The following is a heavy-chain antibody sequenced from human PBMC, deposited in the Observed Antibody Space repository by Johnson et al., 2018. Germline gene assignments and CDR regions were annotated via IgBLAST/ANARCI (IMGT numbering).Heavy chain of an antibody. CDR2: ISYTGST. CDR1: GGSISSDGYH. V-gene: IGHV4-31*03. J-gene: IGHJ6*02. CDR3: ARERFGVVTALRDHGMDV. Sequence: QVQLQESGPGLVKPSQTLSLTCTVSGGSISSDGYHWNWIRQHPGKGLEWIGSISYTGSTSYNPSLKRRVSISADTSKNQPSLNLTSVTAADPAVYYCARERFGVVTALRDHGMDVWGQGTPVTVAS. D-gene: IGHD2-21*02.